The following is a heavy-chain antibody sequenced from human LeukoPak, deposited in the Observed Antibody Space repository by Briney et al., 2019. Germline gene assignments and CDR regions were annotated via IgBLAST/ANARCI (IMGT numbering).Heavy chain of an antibody. V-gene: IGHV1-46*01. CDR1: GFTFTGNY. CDR2: INPSGGST. D-gene: IGHD2-15*01. CDR3: ARDGGYCSGGSCYSYYYYMDV. J-gene: IGHJ6*03. Sequence: ASVKVSCKLSGFTFTGNYMHWVRQAPGQGLEWMGIINPSGGSTSYAQKFQGRVTMTRDTSTSTVYMELSSLRSEDTAVYYCARDGGYCSGGSCYSYYYYMDVWAKGPRSPSP.